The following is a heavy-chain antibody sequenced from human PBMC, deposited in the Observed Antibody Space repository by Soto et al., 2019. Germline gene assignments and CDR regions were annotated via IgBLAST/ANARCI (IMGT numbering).Heavy chain of an antibody. CDR1: GGSISSSNW. D-gene: IGHD3-16*02. CDR3: ATAPYYDYVWGSYRYGIGMDV. CDR2: IYHSGST. V-gene: IGHV4-4*02. Sequence: QVQLQESGPGLVKPSGTLSLTCAVSGGSISSSNWWSWVRQPPGKGLEWIGEIYHSGSTNYNPSLKSRVTISVDKSKNQFSLKLSSVTAADTAVYYCATAPYYDYVWGSYRYGIGMDVWGQGTMVTVSS. J-gene: IGHJ6*02.